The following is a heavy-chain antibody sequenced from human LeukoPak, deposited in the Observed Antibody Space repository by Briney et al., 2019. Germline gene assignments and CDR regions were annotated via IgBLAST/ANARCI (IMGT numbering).Heavy chain of an antibody. CDR3: DAPGPTIAAAGTLFDY. D-gene: IGHD6-13*01. CDR2: IKQDGSEK. CDR1: GFTLSSYW. Sequence: PGGSLRLSCAASGFTLSSYWMTWVRQGPGKGLEWVAIIKQDGSEKYYVDSVKGRFTISRDNAQNSLYLQMNSLRAEDTAVYARDAPGPTIAAAGTLFDYWGQGTLVTVSS. J-gene: IGHJ4*02. V-gene: IGHV3-7*01.